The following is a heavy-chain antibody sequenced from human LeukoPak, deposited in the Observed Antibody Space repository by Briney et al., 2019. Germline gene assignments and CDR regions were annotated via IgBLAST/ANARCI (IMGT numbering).Heavy chain of an antibody. CDR2: INSDGRST. CDR3: ARGSWAFDI. Sequence: GGSLRLSCAASGFTFSRYWMHWVRQAPGKGLVWVSHINSDGRSTSYADSVRGRFTISRDNAKNTLYLQTNSLRAEDTAVYYCARGSWAFDIWGQGTMVTVSS. V-gene: IGHV3-74*01. CDR1: GFTFSRYW. J-gene: IGHJ3*02.